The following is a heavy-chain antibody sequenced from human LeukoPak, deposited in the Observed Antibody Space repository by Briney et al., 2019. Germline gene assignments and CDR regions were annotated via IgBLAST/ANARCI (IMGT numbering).Heavy chain of an antibody. CDR3: ARDDYDY. Sequence: ASVKVSCKASGGTFSSYTISWVRQAPGQGLEWMGRIIPILGIANYAQKFQGRVTMTTDTSTSTAYMELRSLRSDDTAVYYCARDDYDYWGQGTPVTVSS. J-gene: IGHJ4*02. CDR2: IIPILGIA. CDR1: GGTFSSYT. V-gene: IGHV1-69*02.